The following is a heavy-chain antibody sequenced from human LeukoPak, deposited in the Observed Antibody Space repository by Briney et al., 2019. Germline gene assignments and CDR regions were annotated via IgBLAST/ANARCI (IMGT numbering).Heavy chain of an antibody. CDR2: IIPIFGTA. V-gene: IGHV1-69*01. Sequence: SVKVSCKASGGTFSSYAISWVRQAPGQGLEWMGGIIPIFGTANYAQKFQGRVTITADESTSTAYMELSSLRSEDTAVYYCARSQRELRWFPGDDWGQGTLVTVSS. CDR3: ARSQRELRWFPGDD. D-gene: IGHD4-23*01. CDR1: GGTFSSYA. J-gene: IGHJ4*02.